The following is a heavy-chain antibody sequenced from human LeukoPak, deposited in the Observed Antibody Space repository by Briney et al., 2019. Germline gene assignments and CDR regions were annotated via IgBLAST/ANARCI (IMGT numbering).Heavy chain of an antibody. CDR2: ISGSGGST. V-gene: IGHV3-23*01. Sequence: TGGSLRLSCSASGFTFSSYAMSWVRQAPGKGLEWVSAISGSGGSTYYADSVKGRFTISRDNSKNTLYLQMNSLRAEDTAVYYCAKAPRRYYDSSGYRFWFDPWGQGTLVTVSS. CDR1: GFTFSSYA. CDR3: AKAPRRYYDSSGYRFWFDP. J-gene: IGHJ5*02. D-gene: IGHD3-22*01.